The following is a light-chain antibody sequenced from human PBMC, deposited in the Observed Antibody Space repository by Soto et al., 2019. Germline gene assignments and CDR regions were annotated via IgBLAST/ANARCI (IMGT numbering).Light chain of an antibody. Sequence: QSVLTQPASVSGSPGQSITISCTGTGSDVGGYNYVSWYQQHPGKAPKLMIYDVSTRPSGVSNRFSGSKSGNTASLTISGLQAEDEADYYCSSYTSSSLWVFGTGTKLTVL. CDR3: SSYTSSSLWV. J-gene: IGLJ1*01. CDR2: DVS. V-gene: IGLV2-14*01. CDR1: GSDVGGYNY.